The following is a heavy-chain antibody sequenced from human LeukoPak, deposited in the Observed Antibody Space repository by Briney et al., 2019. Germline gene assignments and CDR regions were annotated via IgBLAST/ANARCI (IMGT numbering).Heavy chain of an antibody. V-gene: IGHV4-39*01. Sequence: SETLSLTCTVSGGSIRSSYYYWGWIRQPPGKGLEWIGSIYDSGSTYYNPSLKSRVTISVDTSKNQFSLKLNSVTAADTAVYYCARSLSPRAVYDYWGQGTLVTVSS. J-gene: IGHJ4*02. CDR1: GGSIRSSYYY. CDR3: ARSLSPRAVYDY. CDR2: IYDSGST.